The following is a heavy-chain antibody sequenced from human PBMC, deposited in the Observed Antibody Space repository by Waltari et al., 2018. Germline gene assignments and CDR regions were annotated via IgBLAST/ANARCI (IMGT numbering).Heavy chain of an antibody. Sequence: SNAWMNWVRQAPGKGLEWVGRIKSKTDGGTTDYAAPVKGRFTISRDDSKNTLYLQMNSLKTEDTAVYYCTTEGLYDSSGYYYYYYGMDVWGQGTTVTVSS. CDR2: IKSKTDGGTT. CDR1: SNAW. V-gene: IGHV3-15*07. D-gene: IGHD3-22*01. CDR3: TTEGLYDSSGYYYYYYGMDV. J-gene: IGHJ6*02.